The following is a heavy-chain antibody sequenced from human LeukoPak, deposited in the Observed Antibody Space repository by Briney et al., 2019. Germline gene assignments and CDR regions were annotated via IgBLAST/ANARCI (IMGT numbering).Heavy chain of an antibody. J-gene: IGHJ4*02. CDR2: ISGSGSTT. CDR3: ATKQWLAPPPDS. Sequence: GGSLRLSCAASGFTFSDYYVGWIRQAPGKGLEWVSYISGSGSTTYYADSVKGRFTISRDNAKNSLYLQMNSLRAEDTAVYYCATKQWLAPPPDSWGQGTPVTVSS. CDR1: GFTFSDYY. D-gene: IGHD6-19*01. V-gene: IGHV3-11*01.